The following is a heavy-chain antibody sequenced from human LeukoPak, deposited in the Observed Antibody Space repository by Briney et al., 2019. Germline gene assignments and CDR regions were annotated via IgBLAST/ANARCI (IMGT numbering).Heavy chain of an antibody. CDR3: ARDLDYGDLFDY. D-gene: IGHD4-17*01. CDR2: ISYDGSKR. J-gene: IGHJ4*02. CDR1: GFTFRSYA. V-gene: IGHV3-30*04. Sequence: GGSLRLSCAASGFTFRSYAMHWVRQAPGKGLEWVALISYDGSKRYFADSVKGRFTISRDNSKNTLYLQMNSLRAEDTAVYYCARDLDYGDLFDYWGQGTLVTVSS.